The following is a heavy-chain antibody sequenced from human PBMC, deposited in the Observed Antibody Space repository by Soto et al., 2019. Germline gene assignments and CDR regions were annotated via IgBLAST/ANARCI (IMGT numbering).Heavy chain of an antibody. CDR3: ARDLGTGYDSGDY. Sequence: QVQLVQSGADVKKPRSSVKVSCTASGDIFSGYSISWVRQAPGQGLEWMGGIIPLFGSTNYAPKFQGRVTITADQSTNTGYMELSSLKSEDTAVYYCARDLGTGYDSGDYWGQGTLVTVSS. J-gene: IGHJ4*02. D-gene: IGHD5-12*01. V-gene: IGHV1-69*12. CDR2: IIPLFGST. CDR1: GDIFSGYS.